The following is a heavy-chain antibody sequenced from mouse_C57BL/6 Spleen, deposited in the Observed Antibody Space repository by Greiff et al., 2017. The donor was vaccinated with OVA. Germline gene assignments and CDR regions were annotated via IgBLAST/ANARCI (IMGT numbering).Heavy chain of an antibody. CDR1: GFTFSDYG. V-gene: IGHV5-17*01. J-gene: IGHJ1*03. CDR2: ISSGSSTI. CDR3: ARRGDDGYYVSYWYFDV. D-gene: IGHD2-3*01. Sequence: DVQLVESGGGLVKPGGSLKLSCAASGFTFSDYGMHWVRQAPEKGLEWVAYISSGSSTIYYADTVKGRFTISRDNAKNTLFLQMTSLRSEETAMYYCARRGDDGYYVSYWYFDVWGTGTTVTVSS.